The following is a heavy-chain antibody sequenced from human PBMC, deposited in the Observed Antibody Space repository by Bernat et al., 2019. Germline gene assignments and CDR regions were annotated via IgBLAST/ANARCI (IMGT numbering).Heavy chain of an antibody. CDR3: ATGICGGECYFEVGASSP. CDR1: GYTLTELS. Sequence: VQLVQSGAEVKKPGASVKVSCKVSGYTLTELSMHWVRQAPGKGLEWMGGFDPEDGETIYAQKFQGRVTMTEDTSTDTAYMELSSLRSEDTAVYYCATGICGGECYFEVGASSPWGQGTLVTVSS. CDR2: FDPEDGET. D-gene: IGHD2-21*01. J-gene: IGHJ5*02. V-gene: IGHV1-24*01.